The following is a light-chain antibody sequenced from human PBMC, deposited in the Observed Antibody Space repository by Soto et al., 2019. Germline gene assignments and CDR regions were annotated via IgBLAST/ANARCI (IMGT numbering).Light chain of an antibody. J-gene: IGKJ1*01. CDR2: KAS. V-gene: IGKV1-5*03. Sequence: DIQMTQSPSTLSASVGDRVIITCRASESISNWLAWYQQKPGKAPNLLIYKASNLQSGVPPRFSGGGFGTELTLTISNLQPEDFAMYYCQQYNSHWSWAFGQGTKVDIK. CDR1: ESISNW. CDR3: QQYNSHWSWA.